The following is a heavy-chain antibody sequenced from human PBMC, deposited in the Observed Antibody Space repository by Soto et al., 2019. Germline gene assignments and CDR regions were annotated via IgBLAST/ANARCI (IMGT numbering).Heavy chain of an antibody. Sequence: QVPLQELGPGLVKPSQTLSLTCTVSCGSISSGGYYWSWIRQHPGKGLEWIGYLYYSGSTYYNPCLKSRVTISVDTSKNQFTLKLISVTAADTAVYFCAREGYCTNGVCYNPFDYWGQVTLVTVAA. CDR2: LYYSGST. V-gene: IGHV4-31*03. CDR1: CGSISSGGYY. J-gene: IGHJ4*02. CDR3: AREGYCTNGVCYNPFDY. D-gene: IGHD2-8*01.